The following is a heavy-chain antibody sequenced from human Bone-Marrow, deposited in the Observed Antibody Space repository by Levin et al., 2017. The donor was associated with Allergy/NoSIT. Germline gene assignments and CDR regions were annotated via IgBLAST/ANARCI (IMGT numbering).Heavy chain of an antibody. V-gene: IGHV3-74*01. J-gene: IGHJ4*02. CDR3: ARISAVDTGGFGY. D-gene: IGHD6-13*01. CDR1: GFTFSAYW. CDR2: INSEGSGT. Sequence: AGGSLRLSCAASGFTFSAYWMHWVHQAPGKGLVWVSYINSEGSGTSYADSVKGRFTISRDNAKNTLYLQMNSLRAEDTAVYYCARISAVDTGGFGYWGQGALVTVSS.